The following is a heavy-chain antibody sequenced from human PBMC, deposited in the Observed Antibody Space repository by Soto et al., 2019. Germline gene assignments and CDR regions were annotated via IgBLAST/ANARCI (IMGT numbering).Heavy chain of an antibody. CDR1: GVSVSTYY. CDR2: IYYSGRT. J-gene: IGHJ3*02. CDR3: ARTYDGSGPNSGGYGFDI. D-gene: IGHD3-22*01. Sequence: SETLSLTCTVSGVSVSTYYWSWIRQPPGKGLEWIAYIYYSGRTNYNPSLKSRVTISVDTSKNQFSLKLTSVTAADTAVYYCARTYDGSGPNSGGYGFDIWGQGTMVTVSS. V-gene: IGHV4-59*02.